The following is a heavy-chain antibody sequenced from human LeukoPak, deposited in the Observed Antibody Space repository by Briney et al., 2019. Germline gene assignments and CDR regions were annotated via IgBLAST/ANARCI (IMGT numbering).Heavy chain of an antibody. CDR2: LYYSGST. Sequence: PSHALSLTCAVSGYSISTSNWWGWIRQPPGEGVEWIAYLYYSGSTYYNPSLKSRVTMSVDTSKNQFSLKLSSVTAVDTAVYYCARNDHESRGFDYWGQGTLVTVSS. V-gene: IGHV4-28*01. CDR3: ARNDHESRGFDY. J-gene: IGHJ4*02. CDR1: GYSISTSNW. D-gene: IGHD3-22*01.